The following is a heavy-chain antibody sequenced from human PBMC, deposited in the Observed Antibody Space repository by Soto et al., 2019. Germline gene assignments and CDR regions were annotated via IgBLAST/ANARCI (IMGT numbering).Heavy chain of an antibody. V-gene: IGHV4-31*03. CDR1: GVSVSSAGYY. CDR2: ISYSGST. Sequence: CTVSGVSVSSAGYYWAWIRQHPGKGLEWMGYISYSGSTYYNPSLKSRITISLDTSKSQFSLNLRSVTAADTAVYYCVRFVNYYYGVDVWGQGTTVTVSS. D-gene: IGHD2-21*01. J-gene: IGHJ6*02. CDR3: VRFVNYYYGVDV.